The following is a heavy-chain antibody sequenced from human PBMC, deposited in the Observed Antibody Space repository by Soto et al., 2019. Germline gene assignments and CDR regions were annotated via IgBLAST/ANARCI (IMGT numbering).Heavy chain of an antibody. CDR2: IKQDGSEK. V-gene: IGHV3-7*01. D-gene: IGHD3-3*01. CDR1: GFTFSSYW. Sequence: WGSLSLSCAASGFTFSSYWMSWVRQAPGKGLEWVANIKQDGSEKYYVDSVKGRFTISRDNAKNSLYLQMNSLRAEDTAVYYCARDRADYDFWSGYYDQGLLRTEDYWGQGTLVTVSS. CDR3: ARDRADYDFWSGYYDQGLLRTEDY. J-gene: IGHJ4*02.